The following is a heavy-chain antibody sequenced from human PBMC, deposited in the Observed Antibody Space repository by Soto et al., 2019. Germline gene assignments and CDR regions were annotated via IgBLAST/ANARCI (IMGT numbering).Heavy chain of an antibody. D-gene: IGHD3-9*01. Sequence: KPSETLSLTCAVSGGSISSGGYCWSWNRQHPGKGREWIGEINHSGSTNYNPSLKSRVTISVDTSKNQFSLKLSSVTAADTAVYYCARGGPLLRYFDWSNKPDYYYGMDVWGQGTTVTVSS. V-gene: IGHV4-34*01. CDR1: GGSISSGGYC. CDR2: INHSGST. CDR3: ARGGPLLRYFDWSNKPDYYYGMDV. J-gene: IGHJ6*02.